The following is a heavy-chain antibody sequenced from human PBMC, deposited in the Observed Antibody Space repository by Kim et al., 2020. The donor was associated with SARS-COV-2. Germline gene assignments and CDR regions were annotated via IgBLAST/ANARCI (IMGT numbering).Heavy chain of an antibody. CDR3: SGTHEGYSGCDYVAFDI. CDR2: IYPGGSDP. Sequence: GESLKISCKSSGYSFNTYWIGLVRQMPGKGLEWVGIIYPGGSDPRYRPSFQGQVTISDDKSIKNAYLQRSSLKASGPASLYWSGTHEGYSGCDYVAFDIW. V-gene: IGHV5-51*01. J-gene: IGHJ3*02. CDR1: GYSFNTYW. D-gene: IGHD5-12*01.